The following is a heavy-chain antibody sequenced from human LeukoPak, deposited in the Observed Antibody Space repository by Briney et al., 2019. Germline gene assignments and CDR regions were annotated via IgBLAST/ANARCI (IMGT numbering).Heavy chain of an antibody. V-gene: IGHV4-34*01. CDR3: ARWVGTAGSFDI. D-gene: IGHD6-25*01. J-gene: IGHJ3*02. Sequence: SETLSLTCAVYGGSFSGYYWSWIRQPPGKGLEWIGEINHSGSTNYNPSLKSRVTISVDTSKNQFSLQLNSVTPEDTAVYYCARWVGTAGSFDIWGQGTMVTVSS. CDR1: GGSFSGYY. CDR2: INHSGST.